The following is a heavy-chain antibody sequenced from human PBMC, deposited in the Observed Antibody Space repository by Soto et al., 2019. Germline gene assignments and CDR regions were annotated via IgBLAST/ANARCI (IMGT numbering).Heavy chain of an antibody. Sequence: QVQLVQSGAGVKKPGASVTVSCKASGYIFSSYAMHWVRQAPGQRLEWMGWVNPANGYTKYSQTFQGRVTIIWDTSASTAYMDLSSRGSGDPAVYYCAKLFTGTVGVDYWGQRALVPVSS. CDR3: AKLFTGTVGVDY. CDR1: GYIFSSYA. CDR2: VNPANGYT. D-gene: IGHD1-1*01. J-gene: IGHJ4*02. V-gene: IGHV1-3*01.